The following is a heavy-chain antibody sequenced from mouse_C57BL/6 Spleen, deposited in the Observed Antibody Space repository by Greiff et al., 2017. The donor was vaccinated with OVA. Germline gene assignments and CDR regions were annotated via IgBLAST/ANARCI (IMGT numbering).Heavy chain of an antibody. V-gene: IGHV1-53*01. CDR3: ARREDYDYDGDQYYYAMDY. J-gene: IGHJ4*01. Sequence: QVQLQQPGTELVKPGASVTLSCKASGYTFTSYWMHWVKQRPGQGLEWIGNLNPSNGGTKYNAKFTRKATMTVDNSSSTAYMQLSSLTTEDSAVYYCARREDYDYDGDQYYYAMDYWGQGTSVTVSS. CDR2: LNPSNGGT. D-gene: IGHD2-4*01. CDR1: GYTFTSYW.